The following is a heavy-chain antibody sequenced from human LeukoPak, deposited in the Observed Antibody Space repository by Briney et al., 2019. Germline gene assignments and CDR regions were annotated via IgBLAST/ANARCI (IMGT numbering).Heavy chain of an antibody. D-gene: IGHD5-24*01. V-gene: IGHV3-23*01. CDR1: GYTFSSYA. Sequence: GGSLRLSCVASGYTFSSYAMSWVRQAPGKGLEWVSAISGSGSSGGSTYYADSVKGRFTISRDNSKNTLYLQMNSLRAEDTAVYYCAKSGYNRFDYWGQGTLVTVSS. CDR3: AKSGYNRFDY. J-gene: IGHJ4*02. CDR2: ISGSGSSGGST.